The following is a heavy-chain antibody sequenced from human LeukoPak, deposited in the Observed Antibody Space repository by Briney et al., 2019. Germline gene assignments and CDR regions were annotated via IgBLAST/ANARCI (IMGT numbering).Heavy chain of an antibody. CDR2: INHSGST. CDR3: ARGPKGYCSSTSCYHLKRINWFDP. Sequence: SETLSLTCAVYGGSFSGYYWSWISQPPGKGLEWIGEINHSGSTNYNPSLKSRVTISVDTSKNQFSLKLSSVTAADTAVYYCARGPKGYCSSTSCYHLKRINWFDPWGQGTLVTVSS. D-gene: IGHD2-2*01. J-gene: IGHJ5*02. CDR1: GGSFSGYY. V-gene: IGHV4-34*01.